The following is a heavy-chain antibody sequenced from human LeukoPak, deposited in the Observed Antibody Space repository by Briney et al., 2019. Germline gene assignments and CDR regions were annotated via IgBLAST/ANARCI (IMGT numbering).Heavy chain of an antibody. V-gene: IGHV4-34*01. J-gene: IGHJ4*02. CDR3: ARDPDYYYDSSGSSY. Sequence: TPSETLSLTCAVYGGSFSGYYWSWIRQPPGKGLEWIGEINHSGSTNYNPSLKSRVTISVDTSKNQFSLKLSSVTAADTAVYYCARDPDYYYDSSGSSYWGQGTLVTVSS. CDR1: GGSFSGYY. D-gene: IGHD3-22*01. CDR2: INHSGST.